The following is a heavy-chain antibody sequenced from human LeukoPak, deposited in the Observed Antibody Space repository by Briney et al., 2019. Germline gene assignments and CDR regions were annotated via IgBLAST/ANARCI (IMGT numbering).Heavy chain of an antibody. D-gene: IGHD3-10*01. Sequence: GGSLRLSCAASGFTFSTFPMSWVRQAPGKGLEWVSAISGSGGSTYYADSVKGRFTISRDNSKNTLYLQMNSLRAEDTAVYYCAKDGSGSYRGDAFDIWGQGTMVTVSS. V-gene: IGHV3-23*01. CDR2: ISGSGGST. CDR3: AKDGSGSYRGDAFDI. CDR1: GFTFSTFP. J-gene: IGHJ3*02.